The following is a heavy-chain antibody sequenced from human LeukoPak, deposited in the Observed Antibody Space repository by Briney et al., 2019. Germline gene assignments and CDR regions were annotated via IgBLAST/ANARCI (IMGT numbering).Heavy chain of an antibody. D-gene: IGHD3-22*01. CDR3: ARHAYYDSSGYYYFDY. CDR2: INHSGST. J-gene: IGHJ4*02. CDR1: GYSISSGYY. V-gene: IGHV4-38-2*02. Sequence: SETLSLTCTVSGYSISSGYYWGWIRQPPGKGLEWIGSINHSGSTNYNPSLKSRVTISVDTSKNQFSLKLSSVTAADTAVYYCARHAYYDSSGYYYFDYWGQGTLVTVSS.